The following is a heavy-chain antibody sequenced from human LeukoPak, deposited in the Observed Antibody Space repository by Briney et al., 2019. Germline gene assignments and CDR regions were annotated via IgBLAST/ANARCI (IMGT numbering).Heavy chain of an antibody. Sequence: SETLSLTCTVSGGSISGYYWSWIRQPPGKGPDWIGYIHYSGTTNYNPSLKSRVTISVDTSKNQFSLRLSSVTAADTAVYYCARVTTFDYHYGMDVWGQGTTVIVSS. V-gene: IGHV4-59*01. CDR3: ARVTTFDYHYGMDV. D-gene: IGHD4-4*01. CDR2: IHYSGTT. J-gene: IGHJ6*02. CDR1: GGSISGYY.